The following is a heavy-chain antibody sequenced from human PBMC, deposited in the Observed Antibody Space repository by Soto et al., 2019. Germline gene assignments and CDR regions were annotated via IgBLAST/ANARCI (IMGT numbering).Heavy chain of an antibody. D-gene: IGHD1-26*01. J-gene: IGHJ3*02. CDR3: ARRWGYAFDI. CDR2: IYYSGST. CDR1: GGSISSYY. Sequence: QVQLQESGPGLVKPSETLSLTCTVSGGSISSYYWSWIRQPPGKGLEWIGDIYYSGSTNYNPSLKRRVTISVDTSKNQFTLKLSSVTAADTAVYYCARRWGYAFDIWGQGTMVTVSS. V-gene: IGHV4-59*08.